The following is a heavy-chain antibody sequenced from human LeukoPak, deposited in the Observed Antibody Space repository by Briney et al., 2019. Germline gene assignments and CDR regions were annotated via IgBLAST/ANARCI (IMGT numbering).Heavy chain of an antibody. CDR1: GYALTELS. Sequence: GASVKVSCKVSGYALTELSMHWVRQAPGKGLEWMGGFDPEDGETIYAQKFQGRVTITADESTSTAYMELSSLRSEDTAVYYCARGVVGELTWGYRYDFWSGYPLDYWGQGTLVTVSS. CDR3: ARGVVGELTWGYRYDFWSGYPLDY. D-gene: IGHD3-3*01. J-gene: IGHJ4*02. CDR2: FDPEDGET. V-gene: IGHV1-24*01.